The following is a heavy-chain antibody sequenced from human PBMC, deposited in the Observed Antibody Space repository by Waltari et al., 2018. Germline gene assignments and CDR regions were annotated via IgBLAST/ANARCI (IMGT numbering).Heavy chain of an antibody. CDR1: GFTFSSYG. D-gene: IGHD1-26*01. Sequence: EVQLLESGGGLVQPGGSLRLSCVASGFTFSSYGMSWVRQGEGKGLEGVSSVSGSGDPTYYADSVKGRFTISRDNAKNSLYLQMNSLRAEDTAVYYCARGGKWELGDYWGQGTLVTVSS. J-gene: IGHJ4*02. V-gene: IGHV3-23*01. CDR2: VSGSGDPT. CDR3: ARGGKWELGDY.